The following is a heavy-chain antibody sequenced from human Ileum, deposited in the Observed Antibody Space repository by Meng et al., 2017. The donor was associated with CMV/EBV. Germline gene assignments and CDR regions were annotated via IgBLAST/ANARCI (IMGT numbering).Heavy chain of an antibody. Sequence: GESLKISCAASGFTFSSYAMSWVRQAPGKGLEWVSDISGIGDNTYHADSVKGRFTISRDNSKNTLYLQMNSLRGEDTAVYYCAKGVSIFGVLPDYWGQGTQVTVSS. J-gene: IGHJ4*02. CDR3: AKGVSIFGVLPDY. V-gene: IGHV3-23*01. CDR2: ISGIGDNT. D-gene: IGHD3-3*01. CDR1: GFTFSSYA.